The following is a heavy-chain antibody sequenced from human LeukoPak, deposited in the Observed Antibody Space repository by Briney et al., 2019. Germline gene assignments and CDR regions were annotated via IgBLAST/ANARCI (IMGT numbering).Heavy chain of an antibody. CDR3: ATRVPTSGWFEYYFDY. D-gene: IGHD3-22*01. Sequence: GASVKVSCKVSGYTLTELSMHWVRQAPGKGLEWMGGFDPEDGETIYAQKFQGRVTMTEDISTDTAYMELSSLRSEDTAVYYCATRVPTSGWFEYYFDYWGQGTLVTVSS. V-gene: IGHV1-24*01. CDR1: GYTLTELS. CDR2: FDPEDGET. J-gene: IGHJ4*02.